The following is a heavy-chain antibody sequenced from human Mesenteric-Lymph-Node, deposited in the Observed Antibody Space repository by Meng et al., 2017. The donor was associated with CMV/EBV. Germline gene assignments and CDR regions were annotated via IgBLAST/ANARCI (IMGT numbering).Heavy chain of an antibody. V-gene: IGHV4-39*07. CDR2: IYYSGST. D-gene: IGHD3-3*01. CDR1: GGSISSSSYY. Sequence: SETLSLTCTVSGGSISSSSYYWGWIRQPPGKGLEWIGSIYYSGSTYYNPSLKSRVTISVDTSKNQFSLKLSSVTAADTAVYYCARDRRVMDFWSGYYSYGMDVWGQGTTVTVS. CDR3: ARDRRVMDFWSGYYSYGMDV. J-gene: IGHJ6*02.